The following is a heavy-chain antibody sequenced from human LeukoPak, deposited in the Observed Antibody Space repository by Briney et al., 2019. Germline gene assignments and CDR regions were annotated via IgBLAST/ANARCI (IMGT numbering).Heavy chain of an antibody. Sequence: PSETLSLTCTVSGGSISSYYRSWIRQPPGKGLEWIGYIYYSGSTNYDPSLKSRVTISVDTSKNQFSLKLSSVTAADTAVYYCASLPTYSSSWYFDYWGQGTLVTVSS. CDR2: IYYSGST. CDR1: GGSISSYY. V-gene: IGHV4-59*01. J-gene: IGHJ4*02. CDR3: ASLPTYSSSWYFDY. D-gene: IGHD6-13*01.